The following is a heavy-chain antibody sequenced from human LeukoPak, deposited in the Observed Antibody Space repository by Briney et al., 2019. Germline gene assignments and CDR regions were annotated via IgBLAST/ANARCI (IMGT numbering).Heavy chain of an antibody. CDR3: ARVSFSDYYDSSGYYSGNYYYYYMDV. CDR1: GFTFSSYW. V-gene: IGHV3-7*01. Sequence: PGGSLRLSCAASGFTFSSYWMSWVRQAPGKGLEWVANIKQDGSEKYYVDSVKGRFTISRDNAKNSLYLQMNSLRAEDTAVYYCARVSFSDYYDSSGYYSGNYYYYYMDVWGKGTTVTVSS. D-gene: IGHD3-22*01. J-gene: IGHJ6*03. CDR2: IKQDGSEK.